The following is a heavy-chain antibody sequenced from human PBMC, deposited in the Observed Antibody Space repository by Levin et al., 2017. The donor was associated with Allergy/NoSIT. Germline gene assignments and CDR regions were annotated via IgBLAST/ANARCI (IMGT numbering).Heavy chain of an antibody. J-gene: IGHJ6*02. CDR3: ARDLPELLWFGELLSESNYYYYGMDV. Sequence: SETLSLTCTVSGGSISSYYWSWIRQPAGKGLEWIGRIYTSGSTNYNPSLKSRVTMSVDTSKNQFSLKLSSVTAANTAVYYCARDLPELLWFGELLSESNYYYYGMDVWGQGTTVTVSS. CDR2: IYTSGST. CDR1: GGSISSYY. D-gene: IGHD3-10*01. V-gene: IGHV4-4*07.